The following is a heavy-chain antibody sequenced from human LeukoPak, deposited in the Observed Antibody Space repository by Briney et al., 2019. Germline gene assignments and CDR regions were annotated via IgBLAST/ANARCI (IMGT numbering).Heavy chain of an antibody. J-gene: IGHJ6*02. D-gene: IGHD5-24*01. CDR3: ASLEDGYNYYYYYGMDV. CDR2: IIPIFGTA. CDR1: GGAFSSYA. V-gene: IGHV1-69*13. Sequence: GASVKVSCKASGGAFSSYAISWVRQAPGQGLEWMGGIIPIFGTANYAQKFQGRVTITADESTSTAYMELSSLRSEDTAVYYCASLEDGYNYYYYYGMDVWGQGTTVTVSS.